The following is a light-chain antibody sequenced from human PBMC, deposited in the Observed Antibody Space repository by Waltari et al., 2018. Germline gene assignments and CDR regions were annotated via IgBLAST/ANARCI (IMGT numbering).Light chain of an antibody. V-gene: IGLV1-40*01. Sequence: QSVLTQPPSVSGAPGQKVTISCTGSSSNIGAGHDVHWYQQFPGAAPKLLIYRNTNRPSGVPDRFSGSKSVTSASLAITGLQAEDEADYYCQSYDSSLSGSLFGGGTKLTVL. CDR2: RNT. CDR1: SSNIGAGHD. J-gene: IGLJ2*01. CDR3: QSYDSSLSGSL.